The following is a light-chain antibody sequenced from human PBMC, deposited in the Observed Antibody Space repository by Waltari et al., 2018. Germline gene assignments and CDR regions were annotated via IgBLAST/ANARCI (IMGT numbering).Light chain of an antibody. Sequence: QSALTQPASVSGSPGQSITISCTGTSSDVGGYNSVSWYQQHPGKAPNLIIYGVSKRPSGVSARFSGSKSGHTASLTVSGLQAADEAYSYCGSYPLLNTLVVFGGGPKLTVL. J-gene: IGLJ3*02. CDR1: SSDVGGYNS. CDR3: GSYPLLNTLVV. CDR2: GVS. V-gene: IGLV2-14*01.